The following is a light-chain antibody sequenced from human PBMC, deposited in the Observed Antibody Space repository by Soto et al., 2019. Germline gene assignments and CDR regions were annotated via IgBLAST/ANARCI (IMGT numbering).Light chain of an antibody. CDR1: QNIRSH. CDR3: QQSYTAPPIT. CDR2: SAF. Sequence: EIQMTQSPSAQSASVGDTVTITCRASQNIRSHLNWYQQXPGKAPXLLIYSAFWLQSGVPSRFCGSGSGTEYTLTICDLQPDGFVIYYGQQSYTAPPITFCQGTRLDI. V-gene: IGKV1-39*01. J-gene: IGKJ5*01.